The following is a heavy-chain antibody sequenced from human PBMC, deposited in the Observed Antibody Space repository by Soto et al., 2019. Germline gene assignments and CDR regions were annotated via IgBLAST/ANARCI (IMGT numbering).Heavy chain of an antibody. CDR1: GYTFTSYG. CDR3: ARDRTRLKMTTFFFDP. J-gene: IGHJ5*02. CDR2: ISAYNGNT. V-gene: IGHV1-18*01. Sequence: QVQLVQSGAEVKKPGASVKVSCKASGYTFTSYGISWVRQAPGQGLEWMGWISAYNGNTNYAQKLQGRVTMTTDTSASTAYMELRSLRSDDTAVYYCARDRTRLKMTTFFFDPWGQGTLVTVSS. D-gene: IGHD4-4*01.